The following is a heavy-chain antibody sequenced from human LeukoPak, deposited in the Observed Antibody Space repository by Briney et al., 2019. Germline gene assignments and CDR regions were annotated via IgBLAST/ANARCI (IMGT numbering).Heavy chain of an antibody. CDR1: GGSISSGSYY. Sequence: PSQTLSLTCTVSGGSISSGSYYWSWIRQPAGTGLEWIGRIYTSGSTNYNPSLKSRVTISVDTSKNQFSLKLSSVTAADTAVYYCARDGYCGNPDYWGQGTLVTVSS. J-gene: IGHJ4*02. CDR2: IYTSGST. D-gene: IGHD2-21*01. V-gene: IGHV4-61*02. CDR3: ARDGYCGNPDY.